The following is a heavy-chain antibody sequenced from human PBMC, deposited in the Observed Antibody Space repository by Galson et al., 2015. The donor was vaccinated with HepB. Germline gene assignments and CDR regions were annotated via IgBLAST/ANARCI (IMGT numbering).Heavy chain of an antibody. J-gene: IGHJ4*02. D-gene: IGHD5-24*01. CDR1: TFIFSTYS. Sequence: SLRLSCAASTFIFSTYSMNWVRQAPGKGLEWVSYISSSSTTIYYADSVKGRFTISRDNAKSSLYLQMNSLRAEDTAVYYCARRGISLATSFDHWGQGTLVTVSS. V-gene: IGHV3-48*04. CDR3: ARRGISLATSFDH. CDR2: ISSSSTTI.